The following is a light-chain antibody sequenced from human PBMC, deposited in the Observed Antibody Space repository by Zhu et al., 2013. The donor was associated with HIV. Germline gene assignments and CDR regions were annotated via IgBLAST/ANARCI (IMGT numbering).Light chain of an antibody. J-gene: IGKJ2*03. CDR3: QKYNSVPHS. V-gene: IGKV1-27*01. CDR2: AAS. CDR1: QDMNNF. Sequence: DIQMTQSPSSLSASVGDRVTITCRATQDMNNFLAWYQQKAGKVPKLLIYAASTLQSGVPSRFSGSGSGTDFTLTISSLQPEDVATYYCQKYNSVPHSFGQGTKLEIK.